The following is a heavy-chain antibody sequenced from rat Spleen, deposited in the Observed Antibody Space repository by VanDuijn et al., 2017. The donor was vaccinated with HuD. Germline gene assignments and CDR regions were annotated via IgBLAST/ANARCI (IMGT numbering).Heavy chain of an antibody. CDR2: ISPSGGST. D-gene: IGHD1-4*01. CDR1: GFTFNNYW. V-gene: IGHV5-25*01. CDR3: ATPTPGIPFAY. Sequence: EVQLVESGGGLVQPGRSLKLSCITSGFTFNNYWMTWVRQAPTKGLEWVASISPSGGSTYYRDSVKGRFTISRDNAKSTLYLQMGSLRSEDTATYYCATPTPGIPFAYWGQGTLVTVSS. J-gene: IGHJ3*01.